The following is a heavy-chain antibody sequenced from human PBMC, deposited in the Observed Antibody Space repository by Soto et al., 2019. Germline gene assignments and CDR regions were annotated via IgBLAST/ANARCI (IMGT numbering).Heavy chain of an antibody. CDR3: VRDNRGLDL. CDR1: GFNLINYD. J-gene: IGHJ6*02. V-gene: IGHV3-48*03. Sequence: EVQVVESGGGLVQPGGSLRLSCAASGFNLINYDMNWVRQAPGKGPEWVSRVTTHGFTYYADSVKGRFTISRDNAKSSLYLQMDSLRAADTAIYYCVRDNRGLDLWGQGTTATVSS. CDR2: VTTHGFT.